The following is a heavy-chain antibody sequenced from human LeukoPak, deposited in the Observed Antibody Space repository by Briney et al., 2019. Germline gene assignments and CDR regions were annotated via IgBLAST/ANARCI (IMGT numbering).Heavy chain of an antibody. CDR3: ARGHSSAWYMFDY. V-gene: IGHV4-4*07. J-gene: IGHJ4*02. CDR2: FYISGVT. Sequence: KPSETLSLTCTVPGGSISSDYWSWIRQPAGKGLEWIGRFYISGVTYSNPSLKSRVTMSLDTSKNQFSLKLSSVTAADTAVYYCARGHSSAWYMFDYWGQGTLVTVSS. CDR1: GGSISSDY. D-gene: IGHD6-19*01.